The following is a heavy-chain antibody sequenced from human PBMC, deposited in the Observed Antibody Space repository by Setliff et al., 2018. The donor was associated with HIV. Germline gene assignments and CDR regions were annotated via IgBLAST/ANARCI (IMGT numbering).Heavy chain of an antibody. Sequence: PSETLSLTCAVYSGSFSGYYWSWIRQPPGKGLEWIGEINHSGSTNNNPSLKSRVTISIDTSKNQFSVKLNFVTAADTAVYYCAREQWLVTRGYFDSWGQGIMVTVSS. CDR1: SGSFSGYY. J-gene: IGHJ4*02. CDR3: AREQWLVTRGYFDS. V-gene: IGHV4-34*01. D-gene: IGHD6-19*01. CDR2: INHSGST.